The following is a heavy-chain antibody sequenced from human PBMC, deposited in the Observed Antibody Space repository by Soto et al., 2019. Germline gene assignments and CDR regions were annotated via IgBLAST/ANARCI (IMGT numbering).Heavy chain of an antibody. CDR2: INSDGSST. CDR1: GFTFSSCW. CDR3: ARDQGYCSGGSCYVAGY. Sequence: EVQLVESGGGLVQPGGSLRLSCAASGFTFSSCWMHWVRQAPGKGLVWVSRINSDGSSTNYADSVKGRFTISRDNAKNTLYLQMNSLRAEDTAVYYCARDQGYCSGGSCYVAGYWGQGTLVTVSS. V-gene: IGHV3-74*01. J-gene: IGHJ4*02. D-gene: IGHD2-15*01.